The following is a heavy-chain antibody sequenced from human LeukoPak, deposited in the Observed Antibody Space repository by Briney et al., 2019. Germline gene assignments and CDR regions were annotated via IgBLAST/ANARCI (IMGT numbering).Heavy chain of an antibody. D-gene: IGHD6-13*01. J-gene: IGHJ4*02. CDR3: AKDSHSWSRDY. CDR1: GFTFSSYG. CDR2: ISYDGSNK. V-gene: IGHV3-30*18. Sequence: GGSLRLSCEASGFTFSSYGMHWVRQAPGKGLEWVAVISYDGSNKYYADSVKGRFTISRDNSKNTLYLQMNSLRAEDTAVYYCAKDSHSWSRDYWGQGTLVTVSS.